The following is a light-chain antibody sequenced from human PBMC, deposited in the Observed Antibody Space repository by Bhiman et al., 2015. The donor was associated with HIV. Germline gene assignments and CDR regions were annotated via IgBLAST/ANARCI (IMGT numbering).Light chain of an antibody. CDR3: SAWDDSLNGVV. CDR2: YDD. J-gene: IGLJ2*01. CDR1: SSNIGKNP. Sequence: QSVLTQPPSVSEVPRQRVTISCSGSSSNIGKNPVNWFQQVPGKAPKLLIYYDDLLSSGVSDRFSASKAGTSASLAISGLQSEDEADYYCSAWDDSLNGVVFGGGTKGDRP. V-gene: IGLV1-36*01.